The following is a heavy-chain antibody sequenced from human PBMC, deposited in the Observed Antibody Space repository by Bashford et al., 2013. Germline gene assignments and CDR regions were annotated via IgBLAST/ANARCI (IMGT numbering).Heavy chain of an antibody. CDR1: GGFISSLY. D-gene: IGHD6-6*01. V-gene: IGHV4-59*11. CDR2: IYDSGNT. CDR3: AREAIAALFLVDY. Sequence: SETLSLTCTVSGGFISSLYWSWFRQSPGKGLEWIGYIYDSGNTNYNPSLKSRVTISVDTSKNQFSLKLSSVTAADTAVYYCAREAIAALFLVDYWGQGTLVTVSS. J-gene: IGHJ4*02.